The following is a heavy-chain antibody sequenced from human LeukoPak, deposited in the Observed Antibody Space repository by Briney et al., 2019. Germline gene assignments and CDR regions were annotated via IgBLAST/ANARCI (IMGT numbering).Heavy chain of an antibody. CDR2: ISGSGGST. V-gene: IGHV3-23*01. CDR1: GFTFSSYA. CDR3: AKEYSSSWYHFDF. Sequence: PGGSLRLSCAASGFTFSSYAMTWVRQAPGKGLEWVSAISGSGGSTYDADSVKGRFTISRDNVKNTLYLQMNSPRAEDTAIYYCAKEYSSSWYHFDFWGQGTLVTVSS. J-gene: IGHJ4*02. D-gene: IGHD6-13*01.